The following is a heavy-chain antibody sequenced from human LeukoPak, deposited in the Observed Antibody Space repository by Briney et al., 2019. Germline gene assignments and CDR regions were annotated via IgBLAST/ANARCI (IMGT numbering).Heavy chain of an antibody. Sequence: AGGSLRLSCAASGFTFSSYAMSWVRQAPGKGLEYVSAISSNGGSTYYANSVKGRFTISRDNSKNTLYLQMGSLRAEDMAVYYCARGSSATTRDWGQGTLVTVSS. D-gene: IGHD2-2*01. V-gene: IGHV3-64*01. CDR1: GFTFSSYA. CDR2: ISSNGGST. CDR3: ARGSSATTRD. J-gene: IGHJ4*02.